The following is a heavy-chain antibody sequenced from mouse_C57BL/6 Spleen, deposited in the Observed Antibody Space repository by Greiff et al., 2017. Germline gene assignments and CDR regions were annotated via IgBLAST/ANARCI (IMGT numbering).Heavy chain of an antibody. J-gene: IGHJ4*01. Sequence: QVTLKESGPGILQSSQTLSLTCSFSGFSLSTSGMGVSWIRQPSGKGLEWLSHIYWDDDKRYNPSLKSRLTISKDTSRNQVFLKITSVDTADTATYYCARSKGRYYAMDYWGQGTSVTVSS. CDR1: GFSLSTSGMG. CDR2: IYWDDDK. V-gene: IGHV8-12*01. CDR3: ARSKGRYYAMDY.